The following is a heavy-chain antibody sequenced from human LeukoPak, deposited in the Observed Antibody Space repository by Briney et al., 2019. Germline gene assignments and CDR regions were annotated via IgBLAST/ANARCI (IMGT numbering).Heavy chain of an antibody. CDR2: NNYSGST. J-gene: IGHJ4*02. CDR1: GGSISSCRYY. V-gene: IGHV4-39*01. CDR3: ASLRPLTYFDY. Sequence: SEPLSLPCTVSGGSISSCRYYWGWIRKPPAKGLEWSRSNNYSGSTYYNPSLKSRVTISVDTSKKQFSLKLSSVTAEDTAVYYCASLRPLTYFDYWGQGTLVTVSS.